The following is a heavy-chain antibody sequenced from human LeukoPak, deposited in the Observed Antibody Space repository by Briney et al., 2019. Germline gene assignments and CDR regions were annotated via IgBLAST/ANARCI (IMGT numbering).Heavy chain of an antibody. J-gene: IGHJ4*02. CDR1: GGSISSYY. CDR2: IYYSGST. Sequence: PSETLSHTCTVSGGSISSYYWSWIRQPPGKGLEWIGYIYYSGSTNYNPSLKSRVTISVDTSKNQFSLKLSSVTAADTAVYYCARSCGGDCPFDYWGQGTLVTVSS. V-gene: IGHV4-59*01. CDR3: ARSCGGDCPFDY. D-gene: IGHD2-21*01.